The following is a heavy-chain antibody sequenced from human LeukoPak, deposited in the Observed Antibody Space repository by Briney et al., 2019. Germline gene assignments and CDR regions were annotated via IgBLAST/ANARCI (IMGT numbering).Heavy chain of an antibody. CDR3: ARASSGWYGGWFDP. J-gene: IGHJ5*02. CDR1: GGSISSYY. Sequence: SETLSLTCTVSGGSISSYYWSWIRQPPGKGLEWIGYIYYSGSTNYSPSLKSRVTISVDTSKNQFSLKLSSVTAADTAVYYCARASSGWYGGWFDPWGQGTLVTVSS. V-gene: IGHV4-59*01. CDR2: IYYSGST. D-gene: IGHD6-19*01.